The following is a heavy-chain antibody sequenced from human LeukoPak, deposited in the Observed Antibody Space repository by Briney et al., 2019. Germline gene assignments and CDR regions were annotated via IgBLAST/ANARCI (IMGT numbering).Heavy chain of an antibody. V-gene: IGHV4-61*08. CDR1: GGSISSGDYY. J-gene: IGHJ3*02. Sequence: SETLSLTCTVSGGSISSGDYYWSWIRQPPGKGLEWIGEINHSGSTNYNPSLKSRVTISVDTSKNQFSLKLSSVTAADTAVYYCARAFIAAAGNAFDIWGQGTMVTVSS. D-gene: IGHD6-13*01. CDR3: ARAFIAAAGNAFDI. CDR2: INHSGST.